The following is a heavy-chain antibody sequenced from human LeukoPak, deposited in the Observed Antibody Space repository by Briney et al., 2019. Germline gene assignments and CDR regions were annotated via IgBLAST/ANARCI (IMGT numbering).Heavy chain of an antibody. CDR3: ARDLGHFDY. V-gene: IGHV3-33*01. CDR1: GFXFSSYG. J-gene: IGHJ4*02. Sequence: GGSLRLSCAASGFXFSSYGIHWVRQAPGKGLEWVAVIWYDGSNKYYADSVKGRFTISRDNSKNTLYLQMNSLRAEDTAVYYCARDLGHFDYWGQGTLVTVSS. CDR2: IWYDGSNK. D-gene: IGHD7-27*01.